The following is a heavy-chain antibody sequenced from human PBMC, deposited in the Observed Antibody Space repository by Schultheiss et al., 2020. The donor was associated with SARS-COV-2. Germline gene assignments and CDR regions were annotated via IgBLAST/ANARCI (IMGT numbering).Heavy chain of an antibody. D-gene: IGHD2-2*01. J-gene: IGHJ6*03. Sequence: SVKVSCKASGGTFSSYTISWVRQAPGQGLEWMGRIIPILGIANYAQKFQGRVTITADKSTSTAYMELSSLRSEDTAVYYCARVPVPAAIPAEYYYYYMDVWGKGTTVTVSS. CDR2: IIPILGIA. V-gene: IGHV1-69*02. CDR3: ARVPVPAAIPAEYYYYYMDV. CDR1: GGTFSSYT.